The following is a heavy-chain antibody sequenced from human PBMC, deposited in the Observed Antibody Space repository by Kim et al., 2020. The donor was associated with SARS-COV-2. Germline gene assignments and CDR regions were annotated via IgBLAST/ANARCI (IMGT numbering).Heavy chain of an antibody. J-gene: IGHJ6*02. CDR2: IYTDGST. Sequence: GGSLRLSCAASGFTVSSNYMSWVRQAPGKGLEWVSLIYTDGSTYFADSVKGRFTISRDNSKNTLYLQMNSLRSEATPVYYCARAYGDYYYYYGMDVWGQG. CDR1: GFTVSSNY. D-gene: IGHD4-17*01. CDR3: ARAYGDYYYYYGMDV. V-gene: IGHV3-53*01.